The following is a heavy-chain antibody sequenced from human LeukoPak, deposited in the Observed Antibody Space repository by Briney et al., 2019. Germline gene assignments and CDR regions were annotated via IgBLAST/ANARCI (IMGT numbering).Heavy chain of an antibody. V-gene: IGHV3-7*01. CDR2: IKEDGSRI. CDR1: GFTFSNYW. Sequence: GGSLRLSCAGTGFTFSNYWMNWVRQAPGKGLEWVANIKEDGSRIDYVDSVKGRFTISRDNAKNSVYLQMDNLRAEDTAVYYCVGSSGWLFDYWGQGILVAVSS. J-gene: IGHJ4*02. D-gene: IGHD6-19*01. CDR3: VGSSGWLFDY.